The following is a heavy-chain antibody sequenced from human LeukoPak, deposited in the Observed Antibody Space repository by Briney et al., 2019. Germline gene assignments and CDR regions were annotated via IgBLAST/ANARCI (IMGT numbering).Heavy chain of an antibody. Sequence: SQTLSLTCTVSGDSISSGGYYWSWIRQHPGKGLEWIGYIYYTGSTYYNPSLKSRVAISADTSKNQFSLKLTSVTAADTAVYYCARGSTWDQLLSYWGQGTLVTVSS. CDR1: GDSISSGGYY. J-gene: IGHJ4*02. CDR2: IYYTGST. V-gene: IGHV4-31*03. D-gene: IGHD1-26*01. CDR3: ARGSTWDQLLSY.